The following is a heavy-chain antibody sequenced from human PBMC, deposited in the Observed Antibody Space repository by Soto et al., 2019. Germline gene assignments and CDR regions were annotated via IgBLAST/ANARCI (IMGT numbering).Heavy chain of an antibody. J-gene: IGHJ4*02. CDR2: ISWNSGSI. V-gene: IGHV3-9*01. Sequence: EVQLVESGGGLVQPGRSLRLSCAASGFTFDDYAMHWVRQAPGKGLEWVSGISWNSGSIGYADSVKGRFTISRDNAKNSLYLQMTSLRAEDTALYYCAKDRQHYYGSGSPIFDYWGQGTLVTVSS. CDR3: AKDRQHYYGSGSPIFDY. D-gene: IGHD3-10*01. CDR1: GFTFDDYA.